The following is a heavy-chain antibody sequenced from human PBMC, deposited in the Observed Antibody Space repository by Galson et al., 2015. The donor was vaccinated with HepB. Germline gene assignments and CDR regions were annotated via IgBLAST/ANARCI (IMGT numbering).Heavy chain of an antibody. V-gene: IGHV1-46*01. Sequence: SVKVSCKASGYTFTSYYMHWVRQAPGQGLEWMGIINPSGGSTSYAQKFQGRVTMTRDTSTSTAYMELRSLRSDDTAVYYCARDRGDTMVRGAIDAFDIWGQGTMVTVSS. CDR1: GYTFTSYY. J-gene: IGHJ3*02. CDR3: ARDRGDTMVRGAIDAFDI. CDR2: INPSGGST. D-gene: IGHD3-10*01.